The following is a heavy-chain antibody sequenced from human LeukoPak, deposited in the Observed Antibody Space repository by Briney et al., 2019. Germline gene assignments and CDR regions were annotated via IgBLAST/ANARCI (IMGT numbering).Heavy chain of an antibody. CDR2: ISSSSSYI. CDR3: ARDKDVYFDY. CDR1: GFTFSTYR. V-gene: IGHV3-21*01. J-gene: IGHJ4*02. Sequence: GGSLRLSCVGTGFTFSTYRMNWVRQAPGKGLEWVSSISSSSSYIYYVDSVKGRITISRDNAKNSLYLQMNSLRVEDTAVYYCARDKDVYFDYWGQGTLVTVSS.